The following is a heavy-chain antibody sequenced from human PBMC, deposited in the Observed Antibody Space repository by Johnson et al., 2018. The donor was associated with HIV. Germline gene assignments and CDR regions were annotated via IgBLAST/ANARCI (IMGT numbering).Heavy chain of an antibody. Sequence: VQLVESGGGLVKPGGSLRLSCAASGFTFSDYYMTWVRQAPGKGLEWVANINQDGSEKDYVDSVKGRFTISRDIAKNSLYLQMSGLRAEDTAVYYCARVRASGWGSYPNDAFDIWGQGTMVTVSS. CDR2: INQDGSEK. D-gene: IGHD3-16*02. V-gene: IGHV3-7*01. J-gene: IGHJ3*02. CDR1: GFTFSDYY. CDR3: ARVRASGWGSYPNDAFDI.